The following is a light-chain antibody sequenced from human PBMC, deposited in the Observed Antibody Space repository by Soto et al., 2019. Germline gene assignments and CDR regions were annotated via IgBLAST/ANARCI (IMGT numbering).Light chain of an antibody. CDR1: QSVSSNY. V-gene: IGKV3-20*01. CDR2: GAS. Sequence: EIVLTQSPGTLSLSPGERATLSCRASQSVSSNYLAWYQRKPGQAPRLLIYGASSRATDIPNRFSGSGSGTDVTLTITRLEPEDCAVYFCQQYGGSPPTFGQGTKVEIK. J-gene: IGKJ1*01. CDR3: QQYGGSPPT.